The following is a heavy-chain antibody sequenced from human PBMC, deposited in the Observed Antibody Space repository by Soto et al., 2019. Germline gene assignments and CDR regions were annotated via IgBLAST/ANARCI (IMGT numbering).Heavy chain of an antibody. V-gene: IGHV2-26*01. Sequence: QVTLKESGPVLVKPTETLTLTCTVSGFSLSNAKVGVSWIRQPPGKALEWLAHLFSDDEASYTTSLKSRLTISKDTSKSQVVLIMTNMDPVDTATYYCARIMGATPFDYWGQGALVTVSS. CDR1: GFSLSNAKVG. D-gene: IGHD1-26*01. J-gene: IGHJ4*02. CDR2: LFSDDEA. CDR3: ARIMGATPFDY.